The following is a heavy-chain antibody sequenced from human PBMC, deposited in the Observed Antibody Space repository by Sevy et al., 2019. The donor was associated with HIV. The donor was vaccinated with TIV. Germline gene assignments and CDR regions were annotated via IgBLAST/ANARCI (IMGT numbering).Heavy chain of an antibody. J-gene: IGHJ6*03. V-gene: IGHV1-18*01. CDR1: GYTFGTYS. D-gene: IGHD3-10*01. CDR3: ARGGRGSGHAKFYYYMDV. Sequence: ASVKVSCKASGYTFGTYSINWVRQGPGQGLEWMGWISPYNGNTKYEQKVQDRVTLTTDTSTSTAYLELRSLRSDDTAVYYCARGGRGSGHAKFYYYMDVWGKGTTVTVSS. CDR2: ISPYNGNT.